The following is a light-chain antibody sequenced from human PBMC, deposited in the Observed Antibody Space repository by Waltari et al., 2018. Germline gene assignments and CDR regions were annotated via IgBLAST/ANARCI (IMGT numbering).Light chain of an antibody. CDR2: RND. CDR3: ASWDDSLSGHWV. Sequence: SCSGTSSNLGNNVVNWYQQVPGTAPKLLIYRNDLRPSGVPDRFSASKSGTSASLAISGLQSEDEAEYYCASWDDSLSGHWVFGGGTKVTVL. V-gene: IGLV1-44*01. CDR1: SSNLGNNV. J-gene: IGLJ3*02.